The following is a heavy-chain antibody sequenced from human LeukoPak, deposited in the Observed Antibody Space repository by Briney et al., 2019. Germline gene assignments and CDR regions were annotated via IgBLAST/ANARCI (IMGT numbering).Heavy chain of an antibody. CDR3: ARTYYDILTGYYSFDY. V-gene: IGHV4-59*01. J-gene: IGHJ4*02. Sequence: SETLSLTCTVSGGSISSYYWSWIRQPPGKGLEWIGYIYYSGSTNYNPSLKSRVTISVDTSKNQFSLKLSSVTAADTAVYYCARTYYDILTGYYSFDYWGQGTLVTVSS. D-gene: IGHD3-9*01. CDR2: IYYSGST. CDR1: GGSISSYY.